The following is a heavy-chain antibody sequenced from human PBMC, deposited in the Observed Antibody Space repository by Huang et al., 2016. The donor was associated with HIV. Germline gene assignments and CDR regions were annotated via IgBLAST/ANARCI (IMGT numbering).Heavy chain of an antibody. CDR2: SNPSGAST. CDR1: GYTFTTYH. CDR3: ARALLLFGLGSPLDF. D-gene: IGHD3-10*01. Sequence: QVQLVQSGAEVKKPGASVKISCKAAGYTFTTYHMHWVRQAPGQGVEWMGMSNPSGASTIDAQTFEGRVTMTSDTSTSTVDMELSSLTPEDTAVYYCARALLLFGLGSPLDFWGQGSLVTVSS. V-gene: IGHV1-46*01. J-gene: IGHJ4*02.